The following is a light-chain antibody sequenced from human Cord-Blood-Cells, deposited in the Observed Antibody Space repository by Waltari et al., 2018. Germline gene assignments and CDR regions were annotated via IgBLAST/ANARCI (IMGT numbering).Light chain of an antibody. CDR1: SLRSYY. V-gene: IGLV3-19*01. J-gene: IGLJ2*01. CDR3: NSRDSSGNHLVV. Sequence: SSELTQDPAVSVALGQTVRLTCQGDSLRSYYASWYQQKPGQAPVLVIYGKNNRPSGIPDRFSVSSSGNTASLTITGAQAEDEADYYCNSRDSSGNHLVVFGGGTKLTVL. CDR2: GKN.